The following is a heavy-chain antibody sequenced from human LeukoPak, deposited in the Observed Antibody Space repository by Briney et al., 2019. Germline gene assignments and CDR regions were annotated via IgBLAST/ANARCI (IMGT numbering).Heavy chain of an antibody. D-gene: IGHD2-2*01. J-gene: IGHJ4*02. Sequence: GGSLRLSCAASGFTFSSYAMTWVRQAPDKGLEWVSGTNWSGGSTGYADPLRGRFTISRDNAKNSLYLQMDSLRAEDTALYYCARAPITSPFYFDYWGQGTLVTVSS. CDR3: ARAPITSPFYFDY. V-gene: IGHV3-20*04. CDR1: GFTFSSYA. CDR2: TNWSGGST.